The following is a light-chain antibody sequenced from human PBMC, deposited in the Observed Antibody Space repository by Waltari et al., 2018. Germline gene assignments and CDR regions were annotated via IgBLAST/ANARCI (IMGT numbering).Light chain of an antibody. J-gene: IGLJ1*01. CDR2: HAS. Sequence: SYELTQPPSVSVSPGQTASITCSGDKLGDKYTSWYQQKPGQSPVLVIYHASKRPSGSPERFSGSDSGNAATLTIRGTQAMDEADYYCQAWDSSTYVFGSGTTVTVL. V-gene: IGLV3-1*01. CDR1: KLGDKY. CDR3: QAWDSSTYV.